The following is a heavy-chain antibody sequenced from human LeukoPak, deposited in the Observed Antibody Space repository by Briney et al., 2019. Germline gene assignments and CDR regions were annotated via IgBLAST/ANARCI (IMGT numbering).Heavy chain of an antibody. CDR1: GGSFSGYY. CDR2: INHSGST. J-gene: IGHJ4*02. D-gene: IGHD3-22*01. CDR3: ARHGYYYDSSGYYCFDY. V-gene: IGHV4-34*01. Sequence: PSETLSLTCAVYGGSFSGYYWSWIRQPPGKGLEWIGEINHSGSTNYNPSLKSRVTISVDTSKNQFSLKLSSVTAADTAVYYCARHGYYYDSSGYYCFDYWGQGTPVTVSS.